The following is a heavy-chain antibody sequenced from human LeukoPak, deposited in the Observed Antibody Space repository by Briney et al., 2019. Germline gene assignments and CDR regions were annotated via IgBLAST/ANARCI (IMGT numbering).Heavy chain of an antibody. CDR2: IYYSGYS. CDR3: ARHSIASDGARLFDY. CDR1: GDSITSYY. J-gene: IGHJ4*02. V-gene: IGHV4-59*08. D-gene: IGHD2-21*01. Sequence: SETLSLTCTVSGDSITSYYWAWLRQPPGKGLEWIGYIYYSGYSNYNPSLKSRVSMSVDTSKNQFSLKLTSVTAVDTAVYYCARHSIASDGARLFDYCGRGTLVTVSS.